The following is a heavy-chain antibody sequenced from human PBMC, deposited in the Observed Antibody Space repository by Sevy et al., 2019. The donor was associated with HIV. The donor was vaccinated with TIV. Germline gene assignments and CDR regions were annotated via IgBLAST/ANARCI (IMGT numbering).Heavy chain of an antibody. CDR2: ITYDGSNK. CDR1: GFTFSYYG. V-gene: IGHV3-30*02. CDR3: ARDRKVVLVVYAIPFDAFDI. D-gene: IGHD2-8*02. J-gene: IGHJ3*02. Sequence: GESLKISCAASGFTFSYYGIHWVRQAPGMGLEWVAFITYDGSNKHYADSVKGRLTISRDNSENTLYLQMNSLRAEDTAMYYCARDRKVVLVVYAIPFDAFDIWGQGTLVTVSS.